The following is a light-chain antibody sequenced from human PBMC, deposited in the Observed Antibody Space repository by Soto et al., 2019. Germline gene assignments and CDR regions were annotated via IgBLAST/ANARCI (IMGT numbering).Light chain of an antibody. V-gene: IGKV1-5*03. J-gene: IGKJ1*01. CDR3: LQDYNYPPT. CDR2: KAS. Sequence: DIQMTHSPSTLSASVGDRVTITCRASQSISSWLAWYQQKPGKAPKLLIYKASSLESGVPSRFSGSGSGTEFTLTISSLQPEDCATYYCLQDYNYPPTFGPGTKVDIK. CDR1: QSISSW.